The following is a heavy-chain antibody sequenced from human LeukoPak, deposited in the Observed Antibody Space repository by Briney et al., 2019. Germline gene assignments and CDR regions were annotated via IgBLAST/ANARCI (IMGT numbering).Heavy chain of an antibody. Sequence: GGSLRLSCAASGFTFSRYWMHWVRQAPGKGLEWVSYISSSSSTIYYADSVKGRFTISRDNAKNSLYLQMNSLRAEDTAVYYCARGRSAFDIWGQGTMVTVSS. V-gene: IGHV3-48*01. CDR2: ISSSSSTI. CDR1: GFTFSRYW. CDR3: ARGRSAFDI. J-gene: IGHJ3*02.